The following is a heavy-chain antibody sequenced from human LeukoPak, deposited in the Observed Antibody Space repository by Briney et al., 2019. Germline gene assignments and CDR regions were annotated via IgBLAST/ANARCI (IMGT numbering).Heavy chain of an antibody. CDR3: AKDNAYYFEY. J-gene: IGHJ4*02. Sequence: PGGSLRLSCAASAFTFSNYVMHWVRQAPGKGLEWVAVIWYDGSNKYYADSVKDRFTISRDNSKNPLYLQMNSLRAEDTAAYYCAKDNAYYFEYWGQGTLVTVSS. V-gene: IGHV3-33*06. CDR1: AFTFSNYV. CDR2: IWYDGSNK.